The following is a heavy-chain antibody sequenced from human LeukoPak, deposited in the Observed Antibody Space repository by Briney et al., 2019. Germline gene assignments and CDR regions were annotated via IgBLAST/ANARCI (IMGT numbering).Heavy chain of an antibody. D-gene: IGHD6-19*01. V-gene: IGHV4-30-2*01. J-gene: IGHJ4*02. Sequence: SETLSLTCAVSGGSISSGGYSWSWIRQPPGKGLEWIGYIYHSGSTYYNPSLKSRVTISVDRSKNQFSLKLSSVTAADTAVYYCASIAVAGPTRSDYWGQGTLVTVSS. CDR1: GGSISSGGYS. CDR2: IYHSGST. CDR3: ASIAVAGPTRSDY.